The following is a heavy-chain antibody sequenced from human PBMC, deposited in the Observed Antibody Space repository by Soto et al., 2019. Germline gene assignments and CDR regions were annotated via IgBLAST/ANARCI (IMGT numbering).Heavy chain of an antibody. D-gene: IGHD2-15*01. CDR3: VRTSLVVAAATREDY. CDR1: GFTFSSSW. V-gene: IGHV3-74*01. J-gene: IGHJ4*02. CDR2: INSDGSST. Sequence: EVQLVESGGGLVRPGGSLRLSCAASGFTFSSSWMHWVRQAPGKGLVWVSRINSDGSSTSYADSVKGRFTISRDNAKNTLYLQMNSLRAEDTAVYYCVRTSLVVAAATREDYWGQGTLVTVSS.